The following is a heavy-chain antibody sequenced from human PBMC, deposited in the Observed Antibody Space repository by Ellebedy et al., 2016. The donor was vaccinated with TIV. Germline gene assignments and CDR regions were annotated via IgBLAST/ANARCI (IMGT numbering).Heavy chain of an antibody. CDR1: GIMFNSHW. Sequence: GESLKISCSASGIMFNSHWMSWVRPIPGKGLEWVANMNADGSEIYYGDSVKGRFTISRDKAKHSVYLQMNSLRVEDTAVYYCNKGDYMDVWGKGTTVNVS. CDR2: MNADGSEI. J-gene: IGHJ6*03. CDR3: NKGDYMDV. V-gene: IGHV3-7*01. D-gene: IGHD3-16*01.